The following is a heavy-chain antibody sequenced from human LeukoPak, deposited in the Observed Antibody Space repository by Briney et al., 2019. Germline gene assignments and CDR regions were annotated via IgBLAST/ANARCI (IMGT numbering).Heavy chain of an antibody. D-gene: IGHD1-1*01. CDR3: AKWDSLEPYFDY. V-gene: IGHV3-30*02. CDR2: IRYDGSNK. Sequence: PGGSLRLSCAASGFTFSSYGMHWVRQAPGKGLEWVAFIRYDGSNKYYTDSVKGRFTISRDNSKSTLYLQMNSLRAEDTALYYCAKWDSLEPYFDYWGQGTLVTVSS. J-gene: IGHJ4*02. CDR1: GFTFSSYG.